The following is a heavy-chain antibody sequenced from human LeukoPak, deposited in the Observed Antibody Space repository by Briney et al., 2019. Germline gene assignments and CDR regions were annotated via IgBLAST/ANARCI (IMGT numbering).Heavy chain of an antibody. Sequence: PGGSLRLSCAASGCTFSSYWLNWVRQAPGKGLEWVSAISGSGGSKYYADPVNGRFTISRDNSKNTLYLKMNSLRAEDTAVYYCAKDYYDSSGYYYRDGAFDIWGQGTMVTVSS. CDR2: ISGSGGSK. V-gene: IGHV3-23*01. CDR3: AKDYYDSSGYYYRDGAFDI. J-gene: IGHJ3*02. CDR1: GCTFSSYW. D-gene: IGHD3-22*01.